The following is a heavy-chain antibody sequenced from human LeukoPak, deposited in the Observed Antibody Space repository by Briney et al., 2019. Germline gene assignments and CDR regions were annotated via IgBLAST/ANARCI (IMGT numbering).Heavy chain of an antibody. CDR2: MNPNSGNT. V-gene: IGHV1-8*01. D-gene: IGHD2-8*01. Sequence: GASVKVSCKASGYTFTSYDINWVRQATGQGLEWMGWMNPNSGNTGYAQKFQGRVTMTRNTSISTAYMELSSLRSEDTAVYYCARDPRMTRDYYYYGMDVWGQGTTVTVSS. CDR1: GYTFTSYD. J-gene: IGHJ6*02. CDR3: ARDPRMTRDYYYYGMDV.